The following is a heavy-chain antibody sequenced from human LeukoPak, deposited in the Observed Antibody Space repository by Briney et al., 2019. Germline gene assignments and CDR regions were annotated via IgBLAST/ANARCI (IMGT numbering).Heavy chain of an antibody. J-gene: IGHJ2*01. CDR3: ARESYYDSSGYTDRYWYFDL. V-gene: IGHV4-39*07. CDR1: GGSISSSSYY. CDR2: ISYSGST. Sequence: SETLSLTCTVSGGSISSSSYYWGWIRQPPGKGLEWIGSISYSGSTFYNPSLKSRVTISIDTSKNQFSLKLSSVTAADTAVYYCARESYYDSSGYTDRYWYFDLWGRGTLVTVSS. D-gene: IGHD3-22*01.